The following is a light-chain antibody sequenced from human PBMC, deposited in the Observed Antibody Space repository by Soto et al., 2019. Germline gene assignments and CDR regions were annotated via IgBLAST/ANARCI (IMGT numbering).Light chain of an antibody. V-gene: IGLV2-14*01. CDR1: SSDVGGYKY. CDR2: EVS. J-gene: IGLJ2*01. Sequence: QSALTQPASVSGSHGQSITISCTGTSSDVGGYKYVSWYQQHPGKVPKLFIYEVSNRPSGVSNRFSGSKSGNTASLTISGLQAEDEAEYYCSSYTRSTTLNVLFGGGTKPTVL. CDR3: SSYTRSTTLNVL.